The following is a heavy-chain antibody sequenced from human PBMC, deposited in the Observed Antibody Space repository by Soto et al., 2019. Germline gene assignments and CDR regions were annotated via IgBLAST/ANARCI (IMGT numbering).Heavy chain of an antibody. CDR2: IIPIFGTA. D-gene: IGHD3-9*01. CDR1: GCTFGSYA. Sequence: SVKVSCKASGCTFGSYAISWVRQAPGQGLEWMGGIIPIFGTANYAQKFQGRVTITADESTSTAYMELSSLRAEDTAVYYWARGPVRDFDWLPTSFDDWGQGTLVTVSS. V-gene: IGHV1-69*13. CDR3: ARGPVRDFDWLPTSFDD. J-gene: IGHJ4*02.